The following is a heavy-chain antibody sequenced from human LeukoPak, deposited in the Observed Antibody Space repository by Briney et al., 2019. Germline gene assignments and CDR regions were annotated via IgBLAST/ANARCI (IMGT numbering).Heavy chain of an antibody. D-gene: IGHD3-3*01. CDR2: IIPILATT. CDR3: AREDFLEWPSGVYDV. CDR1: GDTFSNYG. V-gene: IGHV1-69*13. J-gene: IGHJ3*01. Sequence: GASVKVSCKASGDTFSNYGVTWVRQAPGQGLEWMGGIIPILATTNYAQKFQGKVTITADDSTSTAFMEVNSLRSEDTAVYYCAREDFLEWPSGVYDVWGHGTMVTVSS.